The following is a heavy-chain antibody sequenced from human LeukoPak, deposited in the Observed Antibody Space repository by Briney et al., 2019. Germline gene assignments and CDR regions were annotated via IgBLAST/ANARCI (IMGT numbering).Heavy chain of an antibody. J-gene: IGHJ4*02. D-gene: IGHD6-19*01. Sequence: GGSLRLSCAASGFTFNSYNMNWVRQAPGKGLEWASSISSSSNYIYYADSVKGRFTISRDNAKNSLYLQMTSLRAEDTAVYYCARSYGSGWYFFDYWGQGTLVTVSS. CDR2: ISSSSNYI. CDR3: ARSYGSGWYFFDY. V-gene: IGHV3-21*01. CDR1: GFTFNSYN.